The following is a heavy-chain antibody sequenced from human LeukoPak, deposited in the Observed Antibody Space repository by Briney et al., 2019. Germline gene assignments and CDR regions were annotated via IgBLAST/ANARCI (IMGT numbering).Heavy chain of an antibody. CDR1: GFTFSSYA. V-gene: IGHV3-64*01. CDR3: ARQATRIAAAGTSIDY. CDR2: ISSNGGST. D-gene: IGHD6-13*01. Sequence: PGGSLRLSCAASGFTFSSYAMHWVRLAPGKGLEYVSAISSNGGSTYYANSVKGRFTISRDNSKNMLYLQMGSLRAEDMAVYYCARQATRIAAAGTSIDYWGQGTLVTVSS. J-gene: IGHJ4*02.